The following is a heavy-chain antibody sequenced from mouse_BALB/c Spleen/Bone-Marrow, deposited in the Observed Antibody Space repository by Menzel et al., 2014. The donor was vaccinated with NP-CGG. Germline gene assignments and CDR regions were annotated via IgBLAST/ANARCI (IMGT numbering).Heavy chain of an antibody. Sequence: VQLQQSGAELVKPGASVKLSCKASGYTFXSYYMYWVKQRPGQGLEWIGEINPSNGGTNFNEKFKSKATLTVDKSSSTAYMQLSSLTSEDSAVYYWTRSGTSWLRRSWYFDVWGAGTTVTVSS. CDR2: INPSNGGT. D-gene: IGHD2-2*01. V-gene: IGHV1S81*02. CDR1: GYTFXSYY. J-gene: IGHJ1*01. CDR3: TRSGTSWLRRSWYFDV.